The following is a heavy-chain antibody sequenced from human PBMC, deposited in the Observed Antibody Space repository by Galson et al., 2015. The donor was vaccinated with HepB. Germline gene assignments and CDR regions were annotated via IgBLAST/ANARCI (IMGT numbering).Heavy chain of an antibody. V-gene: IGHV1-69*02. J-gene: IGHJ4*02. CDR1: GGTFSSYT. Sequence: SVKVSCKASGGTFSSYTISWVRQAPGQGLEWMGRIIPILGIANYAQKFQGRVTITADKSTSTAYMELSSLRSEDTAVYYCAGRLGSSSWTGPWDYFDYWGQGTLVTVSS. D-gene: IGHD6-13*01. CDR2: IIPILGIA. CDR3: AGRLGSSSWTGPWDYFDY.